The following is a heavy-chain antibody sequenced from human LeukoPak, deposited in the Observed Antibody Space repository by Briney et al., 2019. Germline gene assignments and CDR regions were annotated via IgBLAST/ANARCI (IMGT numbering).Heavy chain of an antibody. CDR3: ARDPGPYGDYAYYFYHMDV. V-gene: IGHV3-33*01. Sequence: GGSLRLSCVASGLTFTTYGMHWVRQAPGKGLEWVAVIWYGGGNKYYADSVKGRLTISRDNSKSTLYLQMNSLRAGDTAVYYCARDPGPYGDYAYYFYHMDVWGTGTTVTVS. J-gene: IGHJ6*03. CDR2: IWYGGGNK. D-gene: IGHD4-17*01. CDR1: GLTFTTYG.